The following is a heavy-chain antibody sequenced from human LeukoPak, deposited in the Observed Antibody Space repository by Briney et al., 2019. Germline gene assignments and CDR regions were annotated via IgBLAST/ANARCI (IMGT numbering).Heavy chain of an antibody. Sequence: SQTLSLTCAVSGGSPSSGGYSWSWIRQPPGKGLEWIGYIYHSGSTYYNPSLKSRVTISVDRSKNQFSLKLSSVTAADTAVYYCARVVAVAEPALDYWGQGTLVTVSS. D-gene: IGHD6-19*01. CDR3: ARVVAVAEPALDY. CDR1: GGSPSSGGYS. J-gene: IGHJ4*02. CDR2: IYHSGST. V-gene: IGHV4-30-2*01.